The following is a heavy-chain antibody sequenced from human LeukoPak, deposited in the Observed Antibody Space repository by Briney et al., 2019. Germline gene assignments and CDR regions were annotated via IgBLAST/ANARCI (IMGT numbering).Heavy chain of an antibody. D-gene: IGHD6-13*01. V-gene: IGHV4-59*08. CDR1: GGSFSGYY. CDR3: ARVAAAGAFDI. CDR2: IYYSGST. J-gene: IGHJ3*02. Sequence: SETLSLTCAVYGGSFSGYYWSWIRQPPGKGLEWIGYIYYSGSTNYNPSLKSRVTISVDTSKNQFSLKLSSVTAADTAVYYCARVAAAGAFDIWGQGTMVTVSS.